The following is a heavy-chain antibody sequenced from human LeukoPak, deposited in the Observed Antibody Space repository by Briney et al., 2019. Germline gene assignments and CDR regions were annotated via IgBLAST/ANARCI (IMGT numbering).Heavy chain of an antibody. V-gene: IGHV1-69*05. CDR3: ARGGDCSSTSCYEDYYYYYMDV. CDR1: GYTFTSYG. D-gene: IGHD2-2*01. Sequence: EASVKVSCKASGYTFTSYGISWVRQAPGQGLEWMGGIIPIFGTANYAQKFQGRVAITTDESTSTAYMELSSLRSEDTAVYYCARGGDCSSTSCYEDYYYYYMDVWGKGTTVTVSS. J-gene: IGHJ6*03. CDR2: IIPIFGTA.